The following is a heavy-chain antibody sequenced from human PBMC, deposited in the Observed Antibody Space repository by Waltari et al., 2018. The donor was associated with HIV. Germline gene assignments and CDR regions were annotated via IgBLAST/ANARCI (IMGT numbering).Heavy chain of an antibody. CDR1: GFTFPNYC. CDR2: IKGDGREK. CDR3: ARIGTFPHNYAIDF. Sequence: EVRLMESGGGLVQSGGSLILPCEASGFTFPNYCRSWVRQTPGKGLDWVAYIKGDGREKYYMVSVKGRFTISRDNAKNSMFMQMNSLRAEDTAVYYCARIGTFPHNYAIDFWGQGTTVTVSS. D-gene: IGHD1-26*01. V-gene: IGHV3-7*01. J-gene: IGHJ6*02.